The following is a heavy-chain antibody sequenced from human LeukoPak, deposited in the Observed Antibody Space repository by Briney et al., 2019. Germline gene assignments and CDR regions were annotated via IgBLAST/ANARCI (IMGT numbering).Heavy chain of an antibody. CDR1: GESFSAYY. CDR2: INHSGST. D-gene: IGHD3-22*01. CDR3: ARSSSGPDY. J-gene: IGHJ4*02. V-gene: IGHV4-34*01. Sequence: PSVTLSLTCAVYGESFSAYYWSWIRQPPGKGLEWIGEINHSGSTNYNPSLKSRVTISIDTSENQFSLKLSSVTAADTAVHYCARSSSGPDYWGQGTLVTVSS.